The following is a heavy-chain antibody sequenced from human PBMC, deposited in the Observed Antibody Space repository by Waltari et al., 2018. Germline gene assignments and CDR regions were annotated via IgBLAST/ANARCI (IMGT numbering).Heavy chain of an antibody. V-gene: IGHV1-18*01. CDR2: ISAYNGNT. J-gene: IGHJ4*02. D-gene: IGHD1-1*01. CDR1: GSTFTSSG. Sequence: QVQLVQSGAEVKKPGASAKVSCKASGSTFTSSGLSWVRQAPGQGLEWMGWISAYNGNTNYAQKLQGRVTISVDTSKNQFSLKLSSVTAADTAVYYCARNLETFDYWGQGTLVTVSS. CDR3: ARNLETFDY.